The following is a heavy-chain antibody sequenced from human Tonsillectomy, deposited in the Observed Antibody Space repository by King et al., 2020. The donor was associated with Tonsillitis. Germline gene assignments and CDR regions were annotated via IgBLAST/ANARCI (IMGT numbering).Heavy chain of an antibody. Sequence: VQLVESGGGLVQPGGSLRLSCAASGFTFSSYAMSWVRQAPGKGLEWVSAISGSGGSTYYADSLKGRFIISRDNSKNTLYLQMNSLRAEDTAVYYCSKTTRLEDYYYGMDVWGQGTTVTVSS. V-gene: IGHV3-23*04. D-gene: IGHD1-1*01. CDR1: GFTFSSYA. CDR2: ISGSGGST. CDR3: SKTTRLEDYYYGMDV. J-gene: IGHJ6*02.